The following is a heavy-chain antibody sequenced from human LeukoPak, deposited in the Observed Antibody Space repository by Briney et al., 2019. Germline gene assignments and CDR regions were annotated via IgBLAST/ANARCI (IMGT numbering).Heavy chain of an antibody. CDR2: INHSGST. J-gene: IGHJ4*02. D-gene: IGHD6-6*01. V-gene: IGHV4-34*01. CDR3: ASPYSSSSNGPFDY. Sequence: PSETLSLTCAVYGGSFSGYYWSWIRQPPGKGLEWIGEINHSGSTNYNPPLKSRVTISVDTSKNQFSLKLSSVTAADTAVYYCASPYSSSSNGPFDYWGQGTLVNVSS. CDR1: GGSFSGYY.